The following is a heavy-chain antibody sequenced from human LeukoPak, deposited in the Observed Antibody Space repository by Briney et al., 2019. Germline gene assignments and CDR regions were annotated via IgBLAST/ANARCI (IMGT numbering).Heavy chain of an antibody. J-gene: IGHJ6*02. D-gene: IGHD6-13*01. CDR1: GFTFSDYY. V-gene: IGHV3-74*01. CDR2: INSDGSST. CDR3: ARELVDSSSWYDGWPYYYYYYGMDV. Sequence: SGGSLRLSCAASGFTFSDYYMSWIRQAPGKGLVWVSRINSDGSSTSYADSVKGRFTISRDNAKNTLYLQMNSLRAEDTAVYYCARELVDSSSWYDGWPYYYYYYGMDVWGQGTTVTVSS.